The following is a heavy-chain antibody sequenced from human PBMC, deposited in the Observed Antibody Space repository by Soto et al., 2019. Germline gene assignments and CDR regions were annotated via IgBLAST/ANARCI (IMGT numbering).Heavy chain of an antibody. Sequence: PSETXSLTCAVYGGSFSGYYWSWIRQPPGKGLEWIGEINHSGSTNYNPSLKSRVTISVDTSKNQFSLKLSSVTAADTAVYYCARGVWGYDLSYLDYWGQGTLVTVSS. CDR2: INHSGST. CDR1: GGSFSGYY. V-gene: IGHV4-34*01. CDR3: ARGVWGYDLSYLDY. J-gene: IGHJ4*02. D-gene: IGHD5-12*01.